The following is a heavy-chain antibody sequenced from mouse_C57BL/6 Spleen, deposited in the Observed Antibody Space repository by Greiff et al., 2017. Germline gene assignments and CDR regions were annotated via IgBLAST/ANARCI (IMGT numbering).Heavy chain of an antibody. CDR1: GYTFTSYW. J-gene: IGHJ4*01. CDR2: IHPNSGST. Sequence: QVQLQQPGAELVKPGASVKLSCKASGYTFTSYWMHWVKQRPGQGLEWIGMIHPNSGSTNYNEKFKSKATLTVDKSSSTAYMQLSSLTSEDSAVYYCSRSIYYDGSSSYYYAMGYWGQGTSVTASS. CDR3: SRSIYYDGSSSYYYAMGY. D-gene: IGHD1-1*01. V-gene: IGHV1-64*01.